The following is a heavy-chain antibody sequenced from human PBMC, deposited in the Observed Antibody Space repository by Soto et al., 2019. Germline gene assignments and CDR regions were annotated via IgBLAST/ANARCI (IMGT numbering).Heavy chain of an antibody. CDR3: ASRGYSYGLFDY. CDR2: ISYDGSNK. V-gene: IGHV3-30-3*01. Sequence: QVQLVESGGGVVQPGRSLRLSCAASGFTFSSYVMHWVRQAPGKGLEWVAVISYDGSNKYYADSVKGRFTISRDNSKNTLYLQMNSRRAEDTAVYYCASRGYSYGLFDYWGQGTLVTVSS. J-gene: IGHJ4*02. D-gene: IGHD5-18*01. CDR1: GFTFSSYV.